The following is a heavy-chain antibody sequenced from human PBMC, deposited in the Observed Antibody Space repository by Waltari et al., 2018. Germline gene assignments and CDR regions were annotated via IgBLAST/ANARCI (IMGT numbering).Heavy chain of an antibody. Sequence: EVQLVESGGGLVQPGGSLRLSCAASGFTFSSYWMSWVRQAPGKGLEWVANIKQDGSGKYYVDSVKGRFTISRDNAKNALYLQMNSLRAEDTAVYYCASGLITMGRGVIITGAGGAFDIWGQGTMVTVSS. J-gene: IGHJ3*02. CDR2: IKQDGSGK. CDR1: GFTFSSYW. D-gene: IGHD3-10*01. V-gene: IGHV3-7*02. CDR3: ASGLITMGRGVIITGAGGAFDI.